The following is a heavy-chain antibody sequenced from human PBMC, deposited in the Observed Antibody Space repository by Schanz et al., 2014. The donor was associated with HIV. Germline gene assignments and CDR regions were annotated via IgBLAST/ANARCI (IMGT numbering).Heavy chain of an antibody. D-gene: IGHD6-6*01. V-gene: IGHV1-18*01. Sequence: QVQLVQSGDEVKKPGASVKVSCKASGYTFSTYGISWVRQAPGQGLEWMGWINAYNGNTHYAQKFQGRVTMTTDTSTSTAYMELRNLRSDDTDVYYCAREGRLVAGCDYWGQGTLVIVSS. CDR3: AREGRLVAGCDY. CDR2: INAYNGNT. CDR1: GYTFSTYG. J-gene: IGHJ4*02.